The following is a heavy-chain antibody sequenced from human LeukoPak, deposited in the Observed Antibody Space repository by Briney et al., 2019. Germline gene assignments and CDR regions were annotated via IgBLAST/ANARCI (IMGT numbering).Heavy chain of an antibody. V-gene: IGHV3-30*04. D-gene: IGHD1-26*01. Sequence: GGSLRLSCAASGFTFSSYAMHWVRQAPGKGLEWVTVISYDGSNKYYADSVKGRFTISRDNSKNTLYLQMNSLRAEDTAVYYCARGYSGSYGAAFDIWGQGTMVTVSS. CDR2: ISYDGSNK. CDR3: ARGYSGSYGAAFDI. CDR1: GFTFSSYA. J-gene: IGHJ3*02.